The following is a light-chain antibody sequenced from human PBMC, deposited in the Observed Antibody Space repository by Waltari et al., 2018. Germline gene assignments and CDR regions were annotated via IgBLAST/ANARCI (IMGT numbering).Light chain of an antibody. V-gene: IGLV2-11*01. J-gene: IGLJ3*02. CDR3: CSYAGSYAWV. CDR1: SSDIGGYNY. CDR2: DVS. Sequence: QSALTQPRSVSGSPGQSVTISCTGTSSDIGGYNYVYWYQQHPGKAPKLMIYDVSARPPGVPDRFYGSKSGNTASLTISGLQAEDEADYYCCSYAGSYAWVFGGGTKVTVL.